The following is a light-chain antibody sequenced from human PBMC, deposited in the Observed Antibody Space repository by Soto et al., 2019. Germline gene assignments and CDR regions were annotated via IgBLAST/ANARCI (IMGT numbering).Light chain of an antibody. CDR2: DVS. Sequence: QSALTQPPSVSGSPGQSVAISCTGTSSDVGNYNRVSWYQQPPGSAPKLILYDVSNRPSGVPDRFSGSKSGNTASLTISGLQADDEADYYCSSYTTSSTYVFGTGTKLPS. CDR1: SSDVGNYNR. J-gene: IGLJ1*01. V-gene: IGLV2-18*02. CDR3: SSYTTSSTYV.